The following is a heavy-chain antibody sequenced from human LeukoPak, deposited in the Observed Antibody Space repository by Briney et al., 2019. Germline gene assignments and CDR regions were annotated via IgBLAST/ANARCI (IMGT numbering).Heavy chain of an antibody. CDR2: INPNSGGT. CDR1: GYTFTGYY. J-gene: IGHJ4*02. V-gene: IGHV1-2*02. Sequence: ASVKVSCKASGYTFTGYYMHWVRQAPGQGLEWMGWINPNSGGTNYAQKSQGRVTMTRDTSISTAYMELSRLRSDDTAVYYCARGGETYYYGSGSYYTYDYWGQGTLVTVSS. CDR3: ARGGETYYYGSGSYYTYDY. D-gene: IGHD3-10*01.